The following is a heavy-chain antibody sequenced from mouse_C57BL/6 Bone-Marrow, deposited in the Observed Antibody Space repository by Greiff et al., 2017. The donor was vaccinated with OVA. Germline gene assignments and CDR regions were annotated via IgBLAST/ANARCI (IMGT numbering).Heavy chain of an antibody. D-gene: IGHD2-2*01. V-gene: IGHV1-64*01. J-gene: IGHJ4*01. CDR3: ERSRSTMVTTKAMDD. CDR2: IHPSSGST. Sequence: QVQLQQPGAELVKPGASVKLSCKASGYTFTSYWMHWVKQRPGQGLEWIGMIHPSSGSTNYNEKFKSKATLTVDKSSSTAYMQLSSLTSEDSAVYYCERSRSTMVTTKAMDDWGKGTSVTVSS. CDR1: GYTFTSYW.